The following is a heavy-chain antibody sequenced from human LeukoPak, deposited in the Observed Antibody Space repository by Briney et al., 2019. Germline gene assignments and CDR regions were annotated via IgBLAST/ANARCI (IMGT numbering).Heavy chain of an antibody. CDR2: INHSGST. J-gene: IGHJ4*02. D-gene: IGHD5-18*01. V-gene: IGHV4-34*01. CDR1: GGSFSGYY. Sequence: SETLSLTCAVYGGSFSGYYWSWIRQPPGKGLEWIGEINHSGSTNCNPTLKSRVTISVNTDTSKNQFSLRLASVTAADTAVYYCARIGRLGYTYGYLAYWGQGTLVTVSS. CDR3: ARIGRLGYTYGYLAY.